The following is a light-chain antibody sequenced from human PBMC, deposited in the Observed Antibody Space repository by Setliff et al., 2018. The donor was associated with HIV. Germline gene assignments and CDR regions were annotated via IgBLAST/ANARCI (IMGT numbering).Light chain of an antibody. Sequence: QSVLTQPPSVSAAPGQKVTISCSGSNSNIGDNYVSWFRQFPGTAPELLIYDTHKRSSGIPDRFSASKSGASATLDITDLETGDEASFYCGTWDDSLSVWVFGGGTK. V-gene: IGLV1-51*01. CDR3: GTWDDSLSVWV. J-gene: IGLJ3*02. CDR1: NSNIGDNY. CDR2: DTH.